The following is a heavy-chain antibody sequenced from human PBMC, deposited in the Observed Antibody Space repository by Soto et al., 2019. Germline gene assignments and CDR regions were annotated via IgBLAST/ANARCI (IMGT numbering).Heavy chain of an antibody. CDR3: ARDSRNPYYFDY. J-gene: IGHJ4*02. Sequence: GGSLRLSCAASGFTFSSYAMHWVRQAPGKGLEWVAVISSAGSNKYYADSVKGRFTTSRDNSKNTRYLQMNSLRAEDTAVYYCARDSRNPYYFDYWGQGTLVTVSS. CDR2: ISSAGSNK. CDR1: GFTFSSYA. V-gene: IGHV3-30-3*01.